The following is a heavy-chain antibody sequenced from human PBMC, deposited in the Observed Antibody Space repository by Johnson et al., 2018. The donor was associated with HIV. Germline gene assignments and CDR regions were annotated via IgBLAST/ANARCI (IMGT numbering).Heavy chain of an antibody. J-gene: IGHJ3*02. D-gene: IGHD1-26*01. Sequence: VQLVESGGGVVQPGGSLRLSCAASGFTFSSYGMHWIRQAPGKGLEWVSSISSSGSTIYYADSVKGRFTISRDNSKNTLYLQMNSLRAEDTALYYCAKDEGGSYSQDAFDIWGQGTMVTVSS. CDR2: ISSSGSTI. V-gene: IGHV3-48*01. CDR1: GFTFSSYG. CDR3: AKDEGGSYSQDAFDI.